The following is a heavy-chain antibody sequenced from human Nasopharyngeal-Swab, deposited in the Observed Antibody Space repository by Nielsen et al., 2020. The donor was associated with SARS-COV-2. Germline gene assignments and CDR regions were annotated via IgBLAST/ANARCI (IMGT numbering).Heavy chain of an antibody. CDR2: IKSKTDGGTT. D-gene: IGHD3-10*01. V-gene: IGHV3-15*01. CDR3: TTDVNGGNRVSLWFGDVFDY. Sequence: VRQAPGKGLEWVGRIKSKTDGGTTDYAAPVKGRFTISRDDSKNTLYLQMNSLKTEDTAVYYCTTDVNGGNRVSLWFGDVFDYWGQGTLVTVSS. J-gene: IGHJ4*02.